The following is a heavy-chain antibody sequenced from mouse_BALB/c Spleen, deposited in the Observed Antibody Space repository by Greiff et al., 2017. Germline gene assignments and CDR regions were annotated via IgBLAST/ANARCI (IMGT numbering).Heavy chain of an antibody. Sequence: EVKLVESGGGLVKPGGSLKLSCAASGFTFSSYAMSWVRQTPEKRLEWVATISSGGSYTYYPDSVKGRFTISRDNAKNTLYLQMSSLRSEDTAMYYCARQELGPAYWGQGTLVTVSA. CDR3: ARQELGPAY. V-gene: IGHV5-9-3*01. CDR2: ISSGGSYT. J-gene: IGHJ3*01. CDR1: GFTFSSYA. D-gene: IGHD2-12*01.